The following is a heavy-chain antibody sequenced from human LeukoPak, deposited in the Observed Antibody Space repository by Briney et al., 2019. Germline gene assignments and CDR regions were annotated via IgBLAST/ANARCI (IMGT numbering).Heavy chain of an antibody. CDR1: GGSISSSSYY. J-gene: IGHJ4*02. CDR3: ARDVLGILTGYPYFDY. D-gene: IGHD3-9*01. Sequence: NPSETLSLTCTVSGGSISSSSYYWGWIRQPPGKGLEWIGSIYYSGSTYYNPSLKSRVTISVDKSKNQFSLKLSSVTAADTAVYYCARDVLGILTGYPYFDYWGQGTLVTVSS. V-gene: IGHV4-39*07. CDR2: IYYSGST.